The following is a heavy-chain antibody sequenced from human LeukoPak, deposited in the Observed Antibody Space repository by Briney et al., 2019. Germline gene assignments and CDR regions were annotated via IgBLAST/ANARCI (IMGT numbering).Heavy chain of an antibody. J-gene: IGHJ4*02. CDR1: GFTFSGYG. CDR3: ARSEESTTLLDY. D-gene: IGHD1-1*01. CDR2: IWYDGSKR. Sequence: PGGSLRLSCTASGFTFSGYGMHWVRQAPGKGLEWVAIIWYDGSKRYYADSVKGRFTISRDNFKNTLYLEMNTLRAEDTAMYYCARSEESTTLLDYWGQGTLVTVSS. V-gene: IGHV3-33*01.